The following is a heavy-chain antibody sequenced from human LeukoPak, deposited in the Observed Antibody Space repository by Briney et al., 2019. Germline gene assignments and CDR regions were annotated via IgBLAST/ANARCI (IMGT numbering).Heavy chain of an antibody. CDR1: GFTFSGYG. Sequence: GGSLRLSCAASGFTFSGYGMHWVRQAPGKGLEWVTFIRYDGNNKYYADSVKGRFTISRDNSKNTLYLQMNSLRAEDTAVYYCAKVRYSSSSPLDYWGQGTLVTVSS. D-gene: IGHD6-6*01. CDR3: AKVRYSSSSPLDY. V-gene: IGHV3-30*02. CDR2: IRYDGNNK. J-gene: IGHJ4*02.